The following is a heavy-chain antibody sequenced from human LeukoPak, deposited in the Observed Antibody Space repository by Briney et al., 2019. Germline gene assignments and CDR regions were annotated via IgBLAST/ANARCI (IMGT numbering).Heavy chain of an antibody. V-gene: IGHV4-61*02. D-gene: IGHD7-27*01. CDR1: GDPISSGSDY. CDR3: ARETADARLFDY. J-gene: IGHJ4*02. CDR2: VSKRGST. Sequence: SETLSLTCIVSGDPISSGSDYWNWIRQPAGKGLEWIGRVSKRGSTNYNPSLKSRVTISVDTSKNQFSLRLNSVTAADAAVYYCARETADARLFDYWGQGSQVTVSS.